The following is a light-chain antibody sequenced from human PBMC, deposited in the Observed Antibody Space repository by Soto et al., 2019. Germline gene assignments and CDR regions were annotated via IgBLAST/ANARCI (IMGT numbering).Light chain of an antibody. J-gene: IGKJ5*01. V-gene: IGKV3-20*01. CDR3: QQYGGSPRIT. Sequence: PGERATLSCRASERLSSVYLAWYQQRPGQPPRLLIYGASNRATGIPDRFSGSGSGTDFTLIINRLEPEDVAIYYCQQYGGSPRITFGQGTRLEIK. CDR2: GAS. CDR1: ERLSSVY.